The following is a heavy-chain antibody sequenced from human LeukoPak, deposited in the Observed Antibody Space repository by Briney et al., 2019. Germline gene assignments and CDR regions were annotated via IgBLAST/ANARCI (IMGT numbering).Heavy chain of an antibody. V-gene: IGHV3-15*01. CDR2: IKSKTDGGTT. J-gene: IGHJ6*02. CDR3: TRDGQYSSSWYPSSYYYYGMDV. D-gene: IGHD6-13*01. Sequence: GGSLRLSCAASGFTFSNAWMSWVRQAPGKGLEWVGRIKSKTDGGTTDYAAPVKGRFTISRDDSKNTLYLQMNSLKTEDTAVYYCTRDGQYSSSWYPSSYYYYGMDVWGQGTTVTVSS. CDR1: GFTFSNAW.